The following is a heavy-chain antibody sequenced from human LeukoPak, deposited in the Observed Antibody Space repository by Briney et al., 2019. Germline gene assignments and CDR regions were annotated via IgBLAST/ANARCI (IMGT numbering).Heavy chain of an antibody. D-gene: IGHD5-18*01. CDR1: SGSISSYY. V-gene: IGHV4-59*08. CDR3: ARHYSPQHIQLWQWAYFDY. Sequence: SETLSLTCTVSSGSISSYYWSWIRQPPGKGLEWIGYIYYSGSTNYNPSLKSRVTISVDTSKNQCSLKLSSVTAADTAVYYCARHYSPQHIQLWQWAYFDYWGQGTLVTVSS. J-gene: IGHJ4*02. CDR2: IYYSGST.